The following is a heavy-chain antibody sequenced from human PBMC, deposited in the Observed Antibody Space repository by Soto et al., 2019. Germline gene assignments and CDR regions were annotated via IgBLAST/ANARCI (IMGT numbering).Heavy chain of an antibody. V-gene: IGHV3-30-3*01. Sequence: QSGGSLRLSCAASGFTFSSYAMHWVRQAPGKGLEWVAVISYDGSNKYYADSVKDRFTISRDNSKNTLYLQMNSLRAEDTAVYYCARDPAYTRPRGVIETRIQLWPPFDYWGQGTLVTVSS. D-gene: IGHD5-18*01. CDR2: ISYDGSNK. CDR3: ARDPAYTRPRGVIETRIQLWPPFDY. J-gene: IGHJ4*02. CDR1: GFTFSSYA.